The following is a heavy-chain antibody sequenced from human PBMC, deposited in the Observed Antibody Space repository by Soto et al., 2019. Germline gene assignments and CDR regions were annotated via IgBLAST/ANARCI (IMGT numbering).Heavy chain of an antibody. V-gene: IGHV1-69*02. J-gene: IGHJ5*02. D-gene: IGHD6-13*01. CDR3: ARLWQQLGRWWFYP. Sequence: QVQLVQSGAEVKKPGSSVKVSCKASGGTFSSYTISWVRQAPGQGLEWMGRIIPIHGIANYAQKFQGRVTITADKSTSTAYLELSSLRSEDTAVYYCARLWQQLGRWWFYPWGQGTLVTVSS. CDR2: IIPIHGIA. CDR1: GGTFSSYT.